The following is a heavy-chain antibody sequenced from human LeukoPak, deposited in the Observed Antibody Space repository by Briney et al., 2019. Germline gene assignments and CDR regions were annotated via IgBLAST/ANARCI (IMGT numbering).Heavy chain of an antibody. D-gene: IGHD4-17*01. V-gene: IGHV3-21*01. CDR3: ARDLGTVTTRP. CDR1: GFTFSSYS. Sequence: GGSLRLSCAASGFTFSSYSMNWVRRAPGKGLEWVSSISSSSSYIYYADSVKGRFTISRDNAKNSLYLQMNSLRAEDTAVYYCARDLGTVTTRPWGQGTLVTVSS. CDR2: ISSSSSYI. J-gene: IGHJ5*02.